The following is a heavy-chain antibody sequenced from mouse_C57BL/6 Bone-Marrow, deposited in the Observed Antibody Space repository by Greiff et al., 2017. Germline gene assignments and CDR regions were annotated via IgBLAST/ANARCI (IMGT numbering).Heavy chain of an antibody. Sequence: VQLQQPGAELVKPGASVKLSCKASGYTFTSYWMQWVKQRPGQGLEWIGEIDPSDSYTNYNQKFKGKATLTVDPSSSTAYMQLSSLTSEDSAVYYCAREGYYGSSYWYFDVWGTGTTVTVSS. CDR1: GYTFTSYW. D-gene: IGHD1-1*01. J-gene: IGHJ1*03. V-gene: IGHV1-50*01. CDR3: AREGYYGSSYWYFDV. CDR2: IDPSDSYT.